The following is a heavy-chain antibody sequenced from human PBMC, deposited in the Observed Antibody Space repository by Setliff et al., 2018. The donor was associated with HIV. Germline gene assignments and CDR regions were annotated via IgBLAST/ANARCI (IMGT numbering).Heavy chain of an antibody. CDR3: ARDPFPSTNYYDSSAYPFAEYFQH. V-gene: IGHV1-2*02. D-gene: IGHD3-22*01. CDR1: GYNFADYF. Sequence: ASVKVSCKASGYNFADYFIYWVRQAPGQGLEWVGWINPSTGDTLSAQKFQGRVTMTRDTSTRTAYMLLTSLRPDDTAVYYCARDPFPSTNYYDSSAYPFAEYFQHWGQGTLVTVSS. J-gene: IGHJ1*01. CDR2: INPSTGDT.